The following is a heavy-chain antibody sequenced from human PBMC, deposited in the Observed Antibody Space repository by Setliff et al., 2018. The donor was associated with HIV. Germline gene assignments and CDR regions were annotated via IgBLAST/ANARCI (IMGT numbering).Heavy chain of an antibody. CDR1: GFTFSSYA. CDR2: LWRDEVGE. J-gene: IGHJ1*01. Sequence: PGGSLRLSCAASGFTFSSYAMHWVRQAPGKGLEWVSLLWRDEVGEYYADSVKGRFYISRDRSRNTVSLQMSSLRVEDTAMYYCGNKGGQVWGPGTQVTVSS. CDR3: GNKGGQV. V-gene: IGHV3-30*04. D-gene: IGHD3-16*01.